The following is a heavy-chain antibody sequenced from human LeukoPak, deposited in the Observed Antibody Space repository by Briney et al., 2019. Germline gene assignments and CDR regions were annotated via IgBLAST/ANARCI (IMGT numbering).Heavy chain of an antibody. D-gene: IGHD4-23*01. Sequence: GGSLRLSCAASGFTFSSCAMSWVRRAPGKGLEWVSVISGSGGTTYSADSVKGRFTISRDNSKNTLFLQMNSLRAEDTAAYYCARERGDNGGNTNGFFDYWGQGALVTVSS. CDR3: ARERGDNGGNTNGFFDY. CDR1: GFTFSSCA. J-gene: IGHJ4*02. CDR2: ISGSGGTT. V-gene: IGHV3-23*01.